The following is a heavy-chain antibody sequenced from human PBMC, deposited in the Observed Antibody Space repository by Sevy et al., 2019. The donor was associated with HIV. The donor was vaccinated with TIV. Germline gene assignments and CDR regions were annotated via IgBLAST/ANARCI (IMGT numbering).Heavy chain of an antibody. Sequence: SETLSLTCTVSGGSISGYYWSWIRQPPGNGLEWIGYISYSGSTNYNPSLKSRVTISVDTSKNEFSLKLSSVTAADTAVYYCARSRVITGTFDYWGQRTLVTVSS. CDR1: GGSISGYY. CDR2: ISYSGST. V-gene: IGHV4-59*01. D-gene: IGHD1-20*01. J-gene: IGHJ4*02. CDR3: ARSRVITGTFDY.